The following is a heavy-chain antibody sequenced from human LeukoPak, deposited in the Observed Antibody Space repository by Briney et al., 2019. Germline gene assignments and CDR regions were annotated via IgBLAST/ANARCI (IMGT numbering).Heavy chain of an antibody. Sequence: PSETLSLTCTVSGGSVSSSTYYWGWIRQPPGKGLEWIGSLYYSGSTYYNPSLKSRVTISVDTSKNQFSLKLSSVTAADTAVYYCARPGVPAAMSSWFDPWGQGTLVTVSS. D-gene: IGHD2-2*01. J-gene: IGHJ5*02. CDR2: LYYSGST. CDR1: GGSVSSSTYY. CDR3: ARPGVPAAMSSWFDP. V-gene: IGHV4-39*07.